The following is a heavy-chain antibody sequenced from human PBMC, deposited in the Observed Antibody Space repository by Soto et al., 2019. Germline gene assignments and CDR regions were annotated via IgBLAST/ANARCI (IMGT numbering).Heavy chain of an antibody. J-gene: IGHJ6*02. CDR3: ARGGYRYYYYGMDV. V-gene: IGHV4-34*01. Sequence: QVQLQQWGAGLLKPSETLSLTCAVYGGSFSGYYWSWIRQPPGKGLEWIGEINHSGSTNYNPSLKSRVNISVDTSKNQFSLKLSSVPAAETAVYYCARGGYRYYYYGMDVWGQGTTVTVSS. D-gene: IGHD5-12*01. CDR2: INHSGST. CDR1: GGSFSGYY.